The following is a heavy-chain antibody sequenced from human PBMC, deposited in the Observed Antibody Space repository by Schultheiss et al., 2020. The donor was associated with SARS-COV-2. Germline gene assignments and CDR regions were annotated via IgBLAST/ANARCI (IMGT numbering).Heavy chain of an antibody. V-gene: IGHV1-2*02. CDR2: INPNSGGT. J-gene: IGHJ6*02. CDR1: GYTFTGYY. Sequence: ASVKVSCKASGYTFTGYYMHWVRQAPGQGLEWMGWINPNSGGTNYAQKFQGRVTMTRNTSISTAYMELSSLRSEDTAVYYCARESVAVAGLSFYYGMDVWGQGTTVTVSS. D-gene: IGHD6-19*01. CDR3: ARESVAVAGLSFYYGMDV.